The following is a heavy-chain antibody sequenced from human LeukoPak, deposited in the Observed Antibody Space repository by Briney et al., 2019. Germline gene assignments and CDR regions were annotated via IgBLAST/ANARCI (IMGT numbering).Heavy chain of an antibody. CDR3: ARSPRGYSYGT. Sequence: SETLSLTCTVSGGSISSGGYYWSWIRQPPGKGLEWIGYIYHSGSTYYNPSLKSRVTISVDRSKNQFSLKLSSVTAADTAVYYCARSPRGYSYGTWGQGTLVTVSS. V-gene: IGHV4-30-2*01. J-gene: IGHJ4*02. D-gene: IGHD5-18*01. CDR1: GGSISSGGYY. CDR2: IYHSGST.